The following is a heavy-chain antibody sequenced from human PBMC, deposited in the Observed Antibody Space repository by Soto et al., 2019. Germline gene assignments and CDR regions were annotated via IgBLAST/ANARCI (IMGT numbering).Heavy chain of an antibody. CDR2: MYHSGTF. Sequence: SETLSLTCAVSGGSIGGVGYSWSWIRQPPGGGLEWIGYMYHSGTFLKSPSLKTRLTMSLDMSKNQFSLTLNSMTAADTAVYYCTRAQFYSGSGNYNNLMFDAWGQGIQVTVSS. J-gene: IGHJ5*02. V-gene: IGHV4-30-2*01. CDR3: TRAQFYSGSGNYNNLMFDA. D-gene: IGHD3-10*01. CDR1: GGSIGGVGYS.